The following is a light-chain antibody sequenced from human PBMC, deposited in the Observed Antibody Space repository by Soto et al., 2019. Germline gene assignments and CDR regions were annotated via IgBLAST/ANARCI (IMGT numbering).Light chain of an antibody. J-gene: IGKJ5*01. CDR1: QDISNY. V-gene: IGKV1-33*01. CDR2: DAS. Sequence: DIQMTQSPSSLSASVGDRVTITCRASQDISNYLNWYQQKPGKAPKLLIYDASNLERGDPSRFSGTRSGTHFTSAITSLQPEDVATYYCQQSDSLPITFGQGTRLEI. CDR3: QQSDSLPIT.